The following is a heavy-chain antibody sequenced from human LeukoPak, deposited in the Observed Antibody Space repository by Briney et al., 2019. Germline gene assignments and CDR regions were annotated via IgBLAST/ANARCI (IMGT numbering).Heavy chain of an antibody. V-gene: IGHV3-33*06. Sequence: GGSLRLSCAASGFTFSTYGMPWVRQAPGKGLEWVAVIWYDGSNKYYADSVKGRFTISRDNSKNTLFLQMNSLRAEDTAVYYCAKEFSAAAYYFHYWGQGTLVTVSS. CDR1: GFTFSTYG. CDR2: IWYDGSNK. D-gene: IGHD6-25*01. CDR3: AKEFSAAAYYFHY. J-gene: IGHJ4*02.